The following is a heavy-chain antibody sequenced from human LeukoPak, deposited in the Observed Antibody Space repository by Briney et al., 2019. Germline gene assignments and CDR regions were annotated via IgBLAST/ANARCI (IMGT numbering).Heavy chain of an antibody. CDR3: AREMATIEPYYYYGMDV. CDR1: GFTFSSYE. Sequence: GGSLRLSCAASGFTFSSYEMNWVRQAPGKGLEWVSYISSSGSTIYYADSVKGRFTISRDDAKNSLYLQMNSLRAEDTAVYYCAREMATIEPYYYYGMDVWGQGTTVTVSS. J-gene: IGHJ6*02. V-gene: IGHV3-48*03. CDR2: ISSSGSTI. D-gene: IGHD5-24*01.